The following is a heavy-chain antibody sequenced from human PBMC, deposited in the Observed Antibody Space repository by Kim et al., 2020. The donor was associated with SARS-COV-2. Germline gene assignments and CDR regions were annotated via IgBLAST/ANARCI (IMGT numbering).Heavy chain of an antibody. CDR1: GFTFSDYY. CDR2: ISSSSSYT. CDR3: ARVDDYVWGSYRPQYYFDY. Sequence: GGSLRLSCAASGFTFSDYYMSWIRQAPGKGLEWVSYISSSSSYTNYADSVKGRFTISRDNAKNSLYLQMNSLRAEDTAVYYCARVDDYVWGSYRPQYYFDYWGQGTLVTVSS. V-gene: IGHV3-11*06. J-gene: IGHJ4*02. D-gene: IGHD3-16*02.